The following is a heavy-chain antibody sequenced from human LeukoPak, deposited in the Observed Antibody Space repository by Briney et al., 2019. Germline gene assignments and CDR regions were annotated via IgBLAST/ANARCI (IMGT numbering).Heavy chain of an antibody. D-gene: IGHD1-26*01. Sequence: PGASVTVSCTASGYSFTTCGISWVRQAPGQGLEWMGWINTYNGDTNYAQTVQGRLTITTDTATTTVYMELRSLRADDTATYFCVRDPGEQLAIDPHFDFWGLGTPVTVSS. CDR1: GYSFTTCG. CDR2: INTYNGDT. J-gene: IGHJ4*02. CDR3: VRDPGEQLAIDPHFDF. V-gene: IGHV1-18*01.